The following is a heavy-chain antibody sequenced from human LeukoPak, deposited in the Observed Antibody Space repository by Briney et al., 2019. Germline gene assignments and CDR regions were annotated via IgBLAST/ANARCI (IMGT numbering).Heavy chain of an antibody. CDR2: IYPADSDI. V-gene: IGHV5-51*01. CDR1: GYSFPHYW. Sequence: GESLQISCSGSGYSFPHYWIGWVRQMPGKGLEWVAIIYPADSDIRYSPSFQGQVTISADTSTNTAYLQWSSLKASDTGLYFCARATLTPRHRGRPDAFDIWGQGTKVSVFS. D-gene: IGHD1-14*01. CDR3: ARATLTPRHRGRPDAFDI. J-gene: IGHJ3*02.